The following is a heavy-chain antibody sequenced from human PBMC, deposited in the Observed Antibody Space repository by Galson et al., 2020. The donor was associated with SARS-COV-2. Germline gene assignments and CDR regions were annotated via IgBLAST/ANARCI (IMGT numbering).Heavy chain of an antibody. Sequence: KIGESLKISCKAPGYSFNSDWIGWVRQMHGKGLEWMGIIYPGDSETRYSLSFQGQVTMSADKSINTAYLQWSSLKASDTAMYYCARVRSGNYIYDYWGQGTLVTVSS. CDR1: GYSFNSDW. CDR2: IYPGDSET. D-gene: IGHD1-26*01. J-gene: IGHJ4*02. CDR3: ARVRSGNYIYDY. V-gene: IGHV5-51*01.